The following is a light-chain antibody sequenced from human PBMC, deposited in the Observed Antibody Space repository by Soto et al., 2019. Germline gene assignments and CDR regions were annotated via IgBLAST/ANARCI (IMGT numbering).Light chain of an antibody. J-gene: IGKJ4*01. CDR1: QSVRSRY. CDR3: NKYGSSVT. Sequence: DIVLTQSPGTLSLSPGERATLSCRASQSVRSRYLSSYQQKAGQAPRLLNYDASRSATGIPDRFSCSGSGTVFTRTISRLEPEDFAVYYCNKYGSSVTFGGGTKVEIK. CDR2: DAS. V-gene: IGKV3-20*01.